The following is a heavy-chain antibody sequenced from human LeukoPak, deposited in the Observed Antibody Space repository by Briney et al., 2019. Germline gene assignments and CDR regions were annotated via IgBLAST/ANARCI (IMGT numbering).Heavy chain of an antibody. V-gene: IGHV3-30*04. D-gene: IGHD3-3*01. CDR2: TSSGGSSK. Sequence: GGSLRLSCAASRFTFSSYAMHWVRQAPGKGLEWVAITSSGGSSKYYADSVKGRFTISRDNSKNTLYLQMNSVRAEDTAVYYCAKQGNDFWSGYSTYYYYYMDVWGKGTTVTVSS. J-gene: IGHJ6*03. CDR3: AKQGNDFWSGYSTYYYYYMDV. CDR1: RFTFSSYA.